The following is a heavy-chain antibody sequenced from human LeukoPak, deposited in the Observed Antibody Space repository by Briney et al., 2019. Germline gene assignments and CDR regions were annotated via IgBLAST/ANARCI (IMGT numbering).Heavy chain of an antibody. CDR1: GYTFTSYY. D-gene: IGHD6-19*01. CDR3: ARDRSGWYPGGMDV. Sequence: GASVKVSCKASGYTFTSYYMHWVRQAPGQGLEWMGWISAYNGNTNYAQKLQGRVTMTTDTSTSTAYMELRSLRSDDTAVYYCARDRSGWYPGGMDVWGQGTTVTVSS. J-gene: IGHJ6*02. CDR2: ISAYNGNT. V-gene: IGHV1-18*04.